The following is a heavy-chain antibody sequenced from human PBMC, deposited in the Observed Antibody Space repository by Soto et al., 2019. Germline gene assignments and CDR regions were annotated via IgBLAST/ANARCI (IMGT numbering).Heavy chain of an antibody. Sequence: GQSLKISCKASGYTFTSYWIAWVRQMPGKGLEWMGIIYPGDSDTRYSPSFQGQVTISVDKSITTAYLQWSSLKASDTAIYYCARQYSRSRPVDFGGQGRLVTVPQ. CDR3: ARQYSRSRPVDF. J-gene: IGHJ4*02. V-gene: IGHV5-51*01. CDR2: IYPGDSDT. CDR1: GYTFTSYW. D-gene: IGHD6-13*01.